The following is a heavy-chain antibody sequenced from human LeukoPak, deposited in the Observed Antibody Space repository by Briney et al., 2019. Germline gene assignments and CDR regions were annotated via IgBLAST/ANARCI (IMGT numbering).Heavy chain of an antibody. CDR2: ISYGGSNK. CDR1: GFTFRSYA. J-gene: IGHJ4*02. V-gene: IGHV3-30*04. CDR3: ARDPERCGSWYEGHFDY. D-gene: IGHD6-13*01. Sequence: GRSLRLSCAASGFTFRSYAMHWVRQAPGKGLEWGADISYGGSNKYYADSVKGRFTISRDNSKNTLYLQMNSLRAEDTAVYYCARDPERCGSWYEGHFDYWGQGTLVTVSS.